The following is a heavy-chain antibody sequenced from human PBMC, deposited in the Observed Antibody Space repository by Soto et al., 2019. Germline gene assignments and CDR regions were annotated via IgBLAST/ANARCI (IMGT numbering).Heavy chain of an antibody. V-gene: IGHV3-48*03. J-gene: IGHJ6*02. Sequence: GGSLRLSCAASGFTFSSYEMNWVRQAPGKGLEWVSYISSSGGTIYYADSVKGRFSISRDNAKNSLYLQMNSLRAEDTAVYYCARTGGMDVWGQGTTVTVSS. CDR1: GFTFSSYE. D-gene: IGHD2-8*02. CDR2: ISSSGGTI. CDR3: ARTGGMDV.